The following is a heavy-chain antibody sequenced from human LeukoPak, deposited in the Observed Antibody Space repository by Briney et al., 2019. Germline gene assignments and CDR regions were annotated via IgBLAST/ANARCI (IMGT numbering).Heavy chain of an antibody. CDR3: ARPRYNWNDYAFDI. J-gene: IGHJ3*02. V-gene: IGHV3-48*01. D-gene: IGHD1-20*01. CDR1: GFTFSSYS. CDR2: ISSSSTI. Sequence: GGSLRLSCAASGFTFSSYSMNWVRQAPGKGLEWVSYISSSSTIYYADSVKGRFTISRDNAKNSLYLQMNSLRAEDTAVYYCARPRYNWNDYAFDIWGQGTMVTVSS.